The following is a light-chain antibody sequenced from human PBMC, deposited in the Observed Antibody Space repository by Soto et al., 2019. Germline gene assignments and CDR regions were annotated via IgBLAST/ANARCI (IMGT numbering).Light chain of an antibody. Sequence: QSVLTQPPSVSGAPGQRITISCSVGSSNIGAGYDVHWYQQFPGTAPKLIIYGHTNRPSGVPDRFSGSKSGASASLAITGLQAEDEADYYCQSYDSSLRGYVFGLGTKVTVL. V-gene: IGLV1-40*01. CDR2: GHT. CDR3: QSYDSSLRGYV. J-gene: IGLJ1*01. CDR1: SSNIGAGYD.